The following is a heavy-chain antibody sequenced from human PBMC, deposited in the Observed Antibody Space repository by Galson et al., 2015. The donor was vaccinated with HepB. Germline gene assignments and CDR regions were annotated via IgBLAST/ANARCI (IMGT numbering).Heavy chain of an antibody. Sequence: SLRLSCAASGFTFSSYGMHWVRQAPGKGLEWVAVISYDGSNKYYADSVKGRFTISRDNSKNTLYLQMNSLRAEDTAVYYCAKAGTRGYYYYYYYMDVWGKGTTVTVSS. J-gene: IGHJ6*03. CDR2: ISYDGSNK. CDR3: AKAGTRGYYYYYYYMDV. CDR1: GFTFSSYG. D-gene: IGHD1-1*01. V-gene: IGHV3-30*18.